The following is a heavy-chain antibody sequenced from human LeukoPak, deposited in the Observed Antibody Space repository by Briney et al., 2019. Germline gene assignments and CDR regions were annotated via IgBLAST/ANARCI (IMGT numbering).Heavy chain of an antibody. CDR2: NHYSEST. Sequence: SETLSLTCTVSGGSISSGGYYWSWIRQHPGKGLEWIGNNHYSESTKYNPSLKSRITISLDTSKNQFSLKLSSVTAADTAVYYCASGNAAGRPGVVFDIWGQGTMVTVSS. V-gene: IGHV4-31*03. CDR1: GGSISSGGYY. D-gene: IGHD6-6*01. CDR3: ASGNAAGRPGVVFDI. J-gene: IGHJ3*02.